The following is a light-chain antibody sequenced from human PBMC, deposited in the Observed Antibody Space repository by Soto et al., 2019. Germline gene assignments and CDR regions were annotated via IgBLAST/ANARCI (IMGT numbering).Light chain of an antibody. J-gene: IGKJ3*01. CDR2: AAS. Sequence: DIPMTQSPSSLSASVGDRVTITCRASQGISNYLAWFQQKPGKVPKVLIYAASNLQSGVPSRFSGSGSGTDFTLTISSLQPEDVATYYCQNYNGAPPFTFGPGTKVDIK. CDR3: QNYNGAPPFT. CDR1: QGISNY. V-gene: IGKV1-27*01.